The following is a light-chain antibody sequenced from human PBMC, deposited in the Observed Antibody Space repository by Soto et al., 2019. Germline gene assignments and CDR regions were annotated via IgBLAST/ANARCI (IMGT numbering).Light chain of an antibody. CDR2: GAS. Sequence: DLQMTQSPSSLSASVGDTVTITCRASQDIINHLAWYQQRPGKVPNLLIYGASTLHSGVPSRFRGSGYGTHFNLTISSMQPEDVATYYCQNYHLALGTFGQGTRLEIK. CDR1: QDIINH. V-gene: IGKV1-27*01. J-gene: IGKJ5*01. CDR3: QNYHLALGT.